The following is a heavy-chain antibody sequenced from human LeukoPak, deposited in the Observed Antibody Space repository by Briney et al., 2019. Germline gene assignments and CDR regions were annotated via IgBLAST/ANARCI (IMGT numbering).Heavy chain of an antibody. CDR3: AKTGSGSYGDI. CDR2: ISGSGGST. CDR1: GFTFSSYS. V-gene: IGHV3-23*01. D-gene: IGHD1-26*01. J-gene: IGHJ3*02. Sequence: GGSLRLSCAASGFTFSSYSMNWVRQAPGKGLEWVSAISGSGGSTYYADSVKGRFTISRDNSKNTLYLQMNSLRAEDTAVYYCAKTGSGSYGDIWGQGTMVTVSS.